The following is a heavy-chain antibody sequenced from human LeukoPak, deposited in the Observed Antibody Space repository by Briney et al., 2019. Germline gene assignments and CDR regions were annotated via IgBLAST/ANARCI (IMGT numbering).Heavy chain of an antibody. CDR1: GGSIGSSSYY. CDR3: ARVRDYGDYYFDY. J-gene: IGHJ4*02. CDR2: IYYSGST. V-gene: IGHV4-39*07. D-gene: IGHD4-17*01. Sequence: SETLSLTCTVSGGSIGSSSYYWGWIRQPPGKGLEWIGSIYYSGSTDYNPSLKSRVTISVDTSKNQFSLKLSSVTAADTAVYYCARVRDYGDYYFDYWGQGTLVTVSS.